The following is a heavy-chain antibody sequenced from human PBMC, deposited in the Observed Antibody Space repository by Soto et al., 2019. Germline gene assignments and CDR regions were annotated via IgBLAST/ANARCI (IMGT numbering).Heavy chain of an antibody. J-gene: IGHJ4*02. CDR1: GFTFSSYA. D-gene: IGHD3-10*01. V-gene: IGHV3-23*01. CDR2: ISGGGETT. Sequence: EVQLLESGGGLVQPGGSLRLSCAASGFTFSSYAMWWVRQAPGMGLECVSAISGGGETTYYADSVKGRFTISRDNSKNTLYLQMNSLRAEDTAVYYCAFNSGSGSYYFDYWGQGTLFTVSS. CDR3: AFNSGSGSYYFDY.